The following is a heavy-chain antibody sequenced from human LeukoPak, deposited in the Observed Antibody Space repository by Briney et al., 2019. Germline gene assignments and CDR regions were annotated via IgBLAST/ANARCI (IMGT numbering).Heavy chain of an antibody. CDR3: ARTSSSDAFDI. CDR1: GFTFSSYS. Sequence: AGGSLRLSCAASGFTFSSYSMNWVRQAPGKGLEWVSSISSSSSYIYYADSVKGRFTISRDNAKNSLYLQMNSLRAENTAVYYCARTSSSDAFDIWGQGTMVTVSS. J-gene: IGHJ3*02. CDR2: ISSSSSYI. V-gene: IGHV3-21*01. D-gene: IGHD2-2*01.